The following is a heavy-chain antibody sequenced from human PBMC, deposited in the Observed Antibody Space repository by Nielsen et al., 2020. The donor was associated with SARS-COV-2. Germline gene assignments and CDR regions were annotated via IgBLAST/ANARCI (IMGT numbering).Heavy chain of an antibody. V-gene: IGHV3-73*01. D-gene: IGHD4-23*01. CDR3: SSPTVAY. CDR2: IRSYANDYAT. Sequence: GGSLRLSCAASGFTFSGSAMHWVRQASGKGLEWVGRIRSYANDYATAYAASVKGRFTISSDDSKNTAYLQMNSLKTEDTAVYYCSSPTVAYWGQGTLVTVSS. J-gene: IGHJ4*02. CDR1: GFTFSGSA.